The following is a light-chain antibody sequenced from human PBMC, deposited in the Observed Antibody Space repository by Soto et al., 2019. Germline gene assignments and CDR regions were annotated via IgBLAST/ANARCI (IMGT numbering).Light chain of an antibody. V-gene: IGKV3D-20*02. J-gene: IGKJ5*01. Sequence: EIVLTQSPVTLSLSPGERATLSCRASQSVSSSYLAWYQQKPGQPPRLLMYGASTRATGIPARFSGSGSGTEFTLTISSLQSEDFAVYYCQQRSNWSITFGQGTRLEIK. CDR3: QQRSNWSIT. CDR2: GAS. CDR1: QSVSSSY.